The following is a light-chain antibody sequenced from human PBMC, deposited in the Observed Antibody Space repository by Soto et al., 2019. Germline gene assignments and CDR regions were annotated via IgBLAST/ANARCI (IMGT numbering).Light chain of an antibody. J-gene: IGLJ1*01. CDR1: SSDVGIYNL. CDR2: EGS. Sequence: QSVLTQPASVSGSPGQSITISCTGTSSDVGIYNLVSWYQQHPGKGPKVIVYEGSKRPSGVSNRFSGSKSGNTVSLTISGLHPEDEADYYCCSYAGSSTLYVFGTGTKVTVL. CDR3: CSYAGSSTLYV. V-gene: IGLV2-23*01.